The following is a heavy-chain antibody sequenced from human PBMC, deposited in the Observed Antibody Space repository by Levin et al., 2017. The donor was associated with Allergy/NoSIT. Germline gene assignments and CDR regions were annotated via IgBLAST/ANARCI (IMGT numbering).Heavy chain of an antibody. J-gene: IGHJ4*02. Sequence: GESLKISCAASGFTFSSYSMNWVRQAPGKGLEWVSSISSSSSYIYYADSVKGRFTISRDNAKNSLYLQMNSLRAEDTAVYYCARDRNFDYWGQGTLVTVSS. CDR1: GFTFSSYS. CDR3: ARDRNFDY. CDR2: ISSSSSYI. V-gene: IGHV3-21*01.